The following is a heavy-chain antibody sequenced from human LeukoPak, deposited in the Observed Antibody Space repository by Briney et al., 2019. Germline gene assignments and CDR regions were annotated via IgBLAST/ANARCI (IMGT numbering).Heavy chain of an antibody. Sequence: ASVTVSCKASGYTFTGYYMHWVRQPPGQGLEWMGWINPNSGDTNYAQKFQGRVTMTRDTSISKAYMELSRLRSDDTAVYYCARDHPYCSGGSCYFDYWGQGTLVAVSS. D-gene: IGHD2-15*01. CDR1: GYTFTGYY. CDR3: ARDHPYCSGGSCYFDY. CDR2: INPNSGDT. J-gene: IGHJ4*02. V-gene: IGHV1-2*02.